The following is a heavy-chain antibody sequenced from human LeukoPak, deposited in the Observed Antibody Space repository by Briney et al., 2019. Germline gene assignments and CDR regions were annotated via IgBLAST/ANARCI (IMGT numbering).Heavy chain of an antibody. CDR2: IYTGGST. D-gene: IGHD5-24*01. V-gene: IGHV3-66*01. CDR1: GFTVSSKY. Sequence: GGSLRLSCAASGFTVSSKYMNWVRQARGKGLEWISIIYTGGSTYYADSVKGRFTISRDNSRNTLYLQMNSLRAEDTAVYYCAMDSSWLPLKFDYWGQGTLVTVST. J-gene: IGHJ4*02. CDR3: AMDSSWLPLKFDY.